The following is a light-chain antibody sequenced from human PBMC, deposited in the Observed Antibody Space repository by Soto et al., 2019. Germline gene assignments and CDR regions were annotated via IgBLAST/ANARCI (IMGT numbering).Light chain of an antibody. CDR1: QSVSGN. CDR2: GAS. Sequence: EIVMTQSPATSVSPGERATLSCRASQSVSGNLAWYQQNPAQAPRLLIYGASTRATGVPARFTGRGSGTEFTLTISSLQSGEFAVYSCLQYNTWPYTFGQETKLEIK. V-gene: IGKV3-15*01. CDR3: LQYNTWPYT. J-gene: IGKJ2*01.